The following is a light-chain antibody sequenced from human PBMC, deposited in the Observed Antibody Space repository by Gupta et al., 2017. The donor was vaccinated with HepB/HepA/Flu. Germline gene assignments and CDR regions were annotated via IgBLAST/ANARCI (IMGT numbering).Light chain of an antibody. Sequence: IVLTLSPATLSLSQGERATHSCRASQSVSSSYLAWYQQKPGQPPRLLIYDTSSRATGIPDRFTGSGSGTDFTLTISRLEPEDFAMYYCQQDGSSLLTFGSGTKVEIK. V-gene: IGKV3-20*01. CDR3: QQDGSSLLT. J-gene: IGKJ4*01. CDR2: DTS. CDR1: QSVSSSY.